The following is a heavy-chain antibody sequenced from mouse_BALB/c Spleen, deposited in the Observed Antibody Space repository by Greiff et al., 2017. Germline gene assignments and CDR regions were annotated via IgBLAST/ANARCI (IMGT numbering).Heavy chain of an antibody. D-gene: IGHD2-1*01. CDR3: ASIRDGNGDFAY. V-gene: IGHV1-9*01. CDR1: GYTFSSYW. CDR2: ILPGSGST. Sequence: VQLQQSGAELMKPGASVKISCKATGYTFSSYWIEWVKQRPGHGLEWIGEILPGSGSTNYNEKFKGKATFTADTSSNTAYMQLSSLTSEDSAVYFCASIRDGNGDFAYWGQGTLVTVSA. J-gene: IGHJ3*01.